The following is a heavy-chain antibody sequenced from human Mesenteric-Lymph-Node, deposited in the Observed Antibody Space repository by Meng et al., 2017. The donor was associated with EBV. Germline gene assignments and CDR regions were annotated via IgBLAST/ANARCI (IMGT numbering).Heavy chain of an antibody. D-gene: IGHD6-19*01. CDR3: ARVRGIAVVPPDY. CDR1: GYTFTSYA. Sequence: QVQLGQAGAEVKKPGASVKVSCKASGYTFTSYAMHWVRQAPGQRLEWMGWINAGNGNTKYSQKFQGRVTITRDTSASTAYMELSSLRSEDTAVYYCARVRGIAVVPPDYWGQGTLVTVSS. J-gene: IGHJ4*02. CDR2: INAGNGNT. V-gene: IGHV1-3*01.